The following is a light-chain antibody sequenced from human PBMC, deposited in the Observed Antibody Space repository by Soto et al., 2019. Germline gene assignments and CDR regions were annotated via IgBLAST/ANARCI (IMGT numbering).Light chain of an antibody. CDR1: QSVSSY. CDR3: QQRSNWPLT. CDR2: DAS. Sequence: EIVLTQSPATLSLSPGERATLSCRASQSVSSYLAWYQQKPGQAPMRLIYDASNRATGIPARFSGSGSGTDFTLTISSLAPEDFAVYYCQQRSNWPLTFGGGTKVEIK. J-gene: IGKJ4*01. V-gene: IGKV3-11*01.